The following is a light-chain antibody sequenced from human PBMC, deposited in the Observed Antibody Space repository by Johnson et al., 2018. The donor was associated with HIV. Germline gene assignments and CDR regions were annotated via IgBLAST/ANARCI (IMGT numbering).Light chain of an antibody. CDR2: DNN. J-gene: IGLJ1*01. Sequence: QSVLTQPPLVSAAPGQKVTISCSGSSSNIGNNYVSWYQQLPGTAPKLLIYDNNKRPSGIPDRFSASKSGTSATLGITGLQTGDEADYFCGTWDSSLSTGVFGTGTEVTVL. CDR1: SSNIGNNY. CDR3: GTWDSSLSTGV. V-gene: IGLV1-51*01.